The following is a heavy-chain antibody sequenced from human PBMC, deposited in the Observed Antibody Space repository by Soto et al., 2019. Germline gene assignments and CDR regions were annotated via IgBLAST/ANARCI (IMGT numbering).Heavy chain of an antibody. J-gene: IGHJ4*02. Sequence: EVQLLESGGGLVQPGGSLRLSCAASGFTFSSYAVSWVRQAPGKGLEWVSAISGSGGSTYYADSVKGRFTISRDNSKNTLYLQMNSLRAEDTAVYYCANVGGLGWYTYWGQGTLVTVSS. CDR3: ANVGGLGWYTY. D-gene: IGHD6-19*01. CDR1: GFTFSSYA. V-gene: IGHV3-23*01. CDR2: ISGSGGST.